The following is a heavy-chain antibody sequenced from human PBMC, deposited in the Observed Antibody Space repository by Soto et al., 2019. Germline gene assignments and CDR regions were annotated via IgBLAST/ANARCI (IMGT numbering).Heavy chain of an antibody. CDR1: GGSISSYY. D-gene: IGHD3-10*01. Sequence: PSETLSLTCTVSGGSISSYYWGWIRQPPGKGLEWIGYIYYSGSTNYNPSLKSRVTISVDTSKNQFSLKLSSVTAADTAVYYCARGANVLLWFGESTPGYYGMDVWGQGTTVTVSS. V-gene: IGHV4-59*01. CDR3: ARGANVLLWFGESTPGYYGMDV. CDR2: IYYSGST. J-gene: IGHJ6*02.